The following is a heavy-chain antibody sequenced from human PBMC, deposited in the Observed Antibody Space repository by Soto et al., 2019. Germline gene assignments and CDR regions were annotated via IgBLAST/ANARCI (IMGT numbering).Heavy chain of an antibody. CDR2: IKSKTDGGTT. Sequence: GGSLRLSCAASGFTFSNAWMSWVRQAPGKGLEWVGRIKSKTDGGTTAYAAPVKGRFTISRDDSKNTLFLQMNFLKTEDTAVYYCATAYSIYPRGWCGNYYDSSGPYYFAYWGQGTLVTVSS. V-gene: IGHV3-15*01. CDR3: ATAYSIYPRGWCGNYYDSSGPYYFAY. D-gene: IGHD3-22*01. CDR1: GFTFSNAW. J-gene: IGHJ4*02.